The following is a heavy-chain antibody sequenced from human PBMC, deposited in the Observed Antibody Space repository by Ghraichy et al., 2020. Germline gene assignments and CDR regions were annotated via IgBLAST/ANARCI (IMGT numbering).Heavy chain of an antibody. CDR2: TSFDGSNT. CDR1: GFTFSRFG. Sequence: LSLTCATSGFTFSRFGMHWVRQAPGKGLEWVAVTSFDGSNTHYVDSVKGRFTISRDISRNSLYLQMNSLRADDTAVYYCARNNHDSSGLDYWGQGTLVTVSS. V-gene: IGHV3-30*04. D-gene: IGHD3-22*01. CDR3: ARNNHDSSGLDY. J-gene: IGHJ4*02.